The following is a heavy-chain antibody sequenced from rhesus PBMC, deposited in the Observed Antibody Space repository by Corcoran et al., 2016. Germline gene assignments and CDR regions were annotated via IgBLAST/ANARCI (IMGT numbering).Heavy chain of an antibody. J-gene: IGHJ4*01. CDR2: IYGSGGGT. CDR3: ARGRGEDDYGYYYTGLFDY. V-gene: IGHV4-106*01. Sequence: QVQLQESGPGLVKPSETLSLTCAVSGGSISDDYYWSWIRPPPGTGREGPGYIYGSGGGTHYHPSLKNRVTISIATSKYQFSLELISVTAADTAVYYCARGRGEDDYGYYYTGLFDYWGQGVLVTVSS. CDR1: GGSISDDYY. D-gene: IGHD3-9*01.